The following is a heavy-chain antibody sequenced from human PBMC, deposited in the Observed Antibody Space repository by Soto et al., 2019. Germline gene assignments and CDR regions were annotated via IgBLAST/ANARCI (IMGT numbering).Heavy chain of an antibody. CDR1: GCSINSYY. Sequence: SETLSLTCTVSGCSINSYYWSWIRQPPGKGLEWIGSIYCSGSTYYNPSLKSRVTISVDTSKNHFSLKLNSVTAADTAVYYCARDLWGYCGTDCYPMDVWGQGTTVTVSS. CDR3: ARDLWGYCGTDCYPMDV. D-gene: IGHD2-21*02. V-gene: IGHV4-59*01. CDR2: IYCSGST. J-gene: IGHJ6*02.